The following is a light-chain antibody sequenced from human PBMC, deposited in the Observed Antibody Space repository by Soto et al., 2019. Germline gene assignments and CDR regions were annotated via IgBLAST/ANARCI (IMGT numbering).Light chain of an antibody. V-gene: IGLV2-14*01. CDR3: SSYTSSSTQV. Sequence: QSVLAQPASVSGSPGQSITISCTGTSSDVGGYNYVSWYQQHPGKAPKLMIYEVSNRPSGVSNRFSGSKSGNTASLTISGLQAEDEADYYSSSYTSSSTQVFGTGTKAPS. CDR1: SSDVGGYNY. J-gene: IGLJ1*01. CDR2: EVS.